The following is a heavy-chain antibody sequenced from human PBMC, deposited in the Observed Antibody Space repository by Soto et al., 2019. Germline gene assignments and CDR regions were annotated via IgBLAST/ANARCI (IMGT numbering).Heavy chain of an antibody. D-gene: IGHD3-22*01. V-gene: IGHV3-30-3*01. Sequence: PGGSLRLSCRVSGFTFINYAMHWVRQAPGKGLEWVAVISYDGSNKYYADSVKGRFTISRDNSKNTLYLQMNSLRAEDTAVYYCARGGQYYYDSSGYLARDNWFDPWGQGTLVTVSS. J-gene: IGHJ5*02. CDR1: GFTFINYA. CDR3: ARGGQYYYDSSGYLARDNWFDP. CDR2: ISYDGSNK.